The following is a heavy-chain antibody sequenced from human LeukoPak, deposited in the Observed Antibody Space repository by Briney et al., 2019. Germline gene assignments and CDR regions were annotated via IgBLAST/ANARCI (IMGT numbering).Heavy chain of an antibody. CDR3: AGQKDPRPIDY. V-gene: IGHV1-2*02. J-gene: IGHJ4*02. Sequence: ASVKVSCKASGYTFIAYYMHWVRQAPGQGLEWMGWVNPASGGTNYAQKFEGRVTMTRDTSISTAYMELTALTSDDTAVYYCAGQKDPRPIDYWGQGTLVTVSS. CDR1: GYTFIAYY. CDR2: VNPASGGT.